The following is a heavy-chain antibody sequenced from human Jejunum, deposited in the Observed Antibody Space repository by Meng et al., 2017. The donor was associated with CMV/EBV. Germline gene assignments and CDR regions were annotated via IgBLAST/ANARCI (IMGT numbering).Heavy chain of an antibody. D-gene: IGHD3-22*01. J-gene: IGHJ4*02. Sequence: YARSGVRQAPGKGLEWVSTIAGSGDSTYYADSVKGRFTISRDNSKNTLNLQMNSLRAEDTAVYYCAKQTYYHDTSGYYEPFYFDHWGQGTLVTVSS. CDR3: AKQTYYHDTSGYYEPFYFDH. CDR2: IAGSGDST. V-gene: IGHV3-23*01. CDR1: YA.